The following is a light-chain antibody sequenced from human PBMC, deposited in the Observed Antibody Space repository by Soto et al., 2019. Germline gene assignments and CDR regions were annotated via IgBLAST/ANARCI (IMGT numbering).Light chain of an antibody. CDR3: SSYTDRKNLV. Sequence: QSALTQSPSASGSPGQSLTISCTGASSDIGGYNSVSWYQQHPGKAPKVMIYDVTKRPSGVPDRFSGPKSGNTASLTVSALQAEDEADYYCSSYTDRKNLVFGTGTKVTVL. V-gene: IGLV2-8*01. J-gene: IGLJ1*01. CDR1: SSDIGGYNS. CDR2: DVT.